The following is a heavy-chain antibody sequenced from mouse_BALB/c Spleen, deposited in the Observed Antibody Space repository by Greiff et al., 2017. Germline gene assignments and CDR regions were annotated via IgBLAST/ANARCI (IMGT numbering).Heavy chain of an antibody. CDR3: ARRVTTYYYAMDY. CDR2: ISTYYGNT. D-gene: IGHD2-3*01. CDR1: GYTFTDYA. J-gene: IGHJ4*01. V-gene: IGHV1-67*01. Sequence: QVQVKQSGPELVRPGVSVKISCKGSGYTFTDYAMHWVKQSHAKSLEWIGVISTYYGNTNYNQKFKGKATMTVDKSSSTAYMELARLTSEDSAIYYCARRVTTYYYAMDYWGQGTSVTVSS.